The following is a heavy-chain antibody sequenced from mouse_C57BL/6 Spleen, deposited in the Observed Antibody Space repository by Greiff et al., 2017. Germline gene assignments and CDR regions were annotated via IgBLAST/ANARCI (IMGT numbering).Heavy chain of an antibody. CDR2: INPNNGGT. D-gene: IGHD1-1*01. CDR3: ARENLSRFDY. CDR1: GYTFTDYY. V-gene: IGHV1-26*01. J-gene: IGHJ2*01. Sequence: VQLQQSGPELVKPGASVKISCKASGYTFTDYYMNWVKQSHGKSLEWIGDINPNNGGTSYNQKFKGKATLTVDKSSSTAYMELRSLTSEDSAVYYCARENLSRFDYWGQGTTLTVSS.